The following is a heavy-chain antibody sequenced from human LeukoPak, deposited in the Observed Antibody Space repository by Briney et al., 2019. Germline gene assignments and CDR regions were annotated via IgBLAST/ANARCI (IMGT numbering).Heavy chain of an antibody. CDR3: AKVQGGPSSSSSWISDWFDP. Sequence: PGGSLRLSCAASGFTFSSYAMHWVRQAPGKGLEWVSAISGSGGSTYYADSVKGRFTISRDNSKNTLYLQMNSLRAEDTAVYYCAKVQGGPSSSSSWISDWFDPWGQGTLVTVSS. D-gene: IGHD6-13*01. CDR2: ISGSGGST. CDR1: GFTFSSYA. V-gene: IGHV3-23*01. J-gene: IGHJ5*02.